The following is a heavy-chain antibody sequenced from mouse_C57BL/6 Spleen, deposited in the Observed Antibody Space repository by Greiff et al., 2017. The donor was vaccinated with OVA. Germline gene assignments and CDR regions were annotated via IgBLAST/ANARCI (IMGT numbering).Heavy chain of an antibody. CDR2: IYPGDGDT. Sequence: QVQLQQSGAELVKPGASVKISCKASGYAFSSYWMNWVKQRPGKGLEWIGQIYPGDGDTNYNGKFKGKATLTADKSSSTAYMQLSSLTSEDSAVYFCARGAALYAMDYWGQGTSVTVSS. V-gene: IGHV1-80*01. J-gene: IGHJ4*01. CDR3: ARGAALYAMDY. CDR1: GYAFSSYW. D-gene: IGHD3-1*01.